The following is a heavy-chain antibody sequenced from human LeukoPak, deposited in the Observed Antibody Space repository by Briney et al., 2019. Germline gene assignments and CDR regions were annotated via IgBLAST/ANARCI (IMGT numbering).Heavy chain of an antibody. CDR1: GFTFSSYA. V-gene: IGHV3-23*01. CDR3: ARGGYYYPFDY. CDR2: ISGSGGST. Sequence: GGSLRLSCAASGFTFSSYAMSWVRQAPGKGLEWVSAISGSGGSTYYADSVKGRFSISRDNSKNTLYLQMNSLRAEDTAVYYCARGGYYYPFDYWGQGTLVTVSS. J-gene: IGHJ4*02. D-gene: IGHD3-22*01.